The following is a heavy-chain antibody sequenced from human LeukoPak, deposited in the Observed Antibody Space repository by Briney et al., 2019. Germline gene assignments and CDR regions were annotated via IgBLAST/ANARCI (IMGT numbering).Heavy chain of an antibody. J-gene: IGHJ4*02. CDR3: ARDSLDYYDSSGYSYFDY. CDR2: ISSSGSTI. D-gene: IGHD3-22*01. Sequence: GGSLRLSCAASGFTFSSYSMNWVRQAPGKGLEWVSYISSSGSTIYYADSVKGRFTISRDNAKNSLYLQMNSLRAEDTAVYYCARDSLDYYDSSGYSYFDYWGQGTLVTVSS. V-gene: IGHV3-48*04. CDR1: GFTFSSYS.